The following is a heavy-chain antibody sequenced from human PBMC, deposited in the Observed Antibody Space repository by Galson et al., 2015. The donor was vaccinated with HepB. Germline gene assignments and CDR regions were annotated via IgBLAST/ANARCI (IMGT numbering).Heavy chain of an antibody. V-gene: IGHV3-48*02. CDR3: ARGLDENYYGSGTLFAWFDP. CDR2: ISSSSSTI. Sequence: SLRLSCAASGFTFSSYSMNWVRQAPGKGLEWVSYISSSSSTIYYADSVKGRFTISRDNAKNSLYLQTNSLRDEDTAVYYCARGLDENYYGSGTLFAWFDPWGQGTLVTVSS. J-gene: IGHJ5*02. D-gene: IGHD3-10*01. CDR1: GFTFSSYS.